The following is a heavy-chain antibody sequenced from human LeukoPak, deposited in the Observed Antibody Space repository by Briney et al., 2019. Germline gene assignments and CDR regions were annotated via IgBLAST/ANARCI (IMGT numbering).Heavy chain of an antibody. CDR3: ARDYIVVVPAAIQGGALDHYYYYMDV. V-gene: IGHV4-4*07. D-gene: IGHD2-2*02. CDR1: GGSISSYY. J-gene: IGHJ6*03. CDR2: IYTSGST. Sequence: ASETLSLTCTVSGGSISSYYWSWIRQPAGKGLEWIGRIYTSGSTNYNPSLKSRVTMSVDTSKNQFSLRLSSVTAADTAVYYCARDYIVVVPAAIQGGALDHYYYYMDVWGKGTTVTVSS.